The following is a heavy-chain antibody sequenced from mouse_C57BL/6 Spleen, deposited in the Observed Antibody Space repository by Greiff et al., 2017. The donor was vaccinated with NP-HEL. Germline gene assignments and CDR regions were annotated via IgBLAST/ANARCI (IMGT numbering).Heavy chain of an antibody. CDR1: GYTFTSYG. Sequence: QVQLKQSGAELARPGASVKLSCKASGYTFTSYGISWVKQRTGQGLEWIGEIYPRSGNTYYNEKFKGKATLTADKSSSTAYMELRSLTSEDSAVYFCARYTAQALMDYWGQGTSVTVSS. J-gene: IGHJ4*01. D-gene: IGHD3-2*02. CDR2: IYPRSGNT. V-gene: IGHV1-81*01. CDR3: ARYTAQALMDY.